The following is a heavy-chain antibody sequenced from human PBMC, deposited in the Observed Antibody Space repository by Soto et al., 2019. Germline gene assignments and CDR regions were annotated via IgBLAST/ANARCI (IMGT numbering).Heavy chain of an antibody. CDR2: ITGSGGST. Sequence: GSLRLSCVASGFTLSTYAMSWVRQAPGKGLEWVSGITGSGGSTYYADSVKGRFTISRHNSKNTLYLQMNSLRAEDTAVYYCARAGYIYGPFDYWGQGTLVTVSS. J-gene: IGHJ4*02. CDR3: ARAGYIYGPFDY. V-gene: IGHV3-23*01. D-gene: IGHD5-18*01. CDR1: GFTLSTYA.